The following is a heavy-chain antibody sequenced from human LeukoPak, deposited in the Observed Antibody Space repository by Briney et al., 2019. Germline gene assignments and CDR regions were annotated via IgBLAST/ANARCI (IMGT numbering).Heavy chain of an antibody. D-gene: IGHD6-6*01. CDR1: GFTFSSYG. V-gene: IGHV3-30*02. CDR2: IRYDGSNK. Sequence: GGSLRLSCAASGFTFSSYGMHWVRQAPGKGLEWVAFIRYDGSNKYYADSVKGRFTISRDNSKNTLYLQMNSLRAEDTAVYYCAKDPHPGVAARSIDYWGQGTLVTVSS. CDR3: AKDPHPGVAARSIDY. J-gene: IGHJ4*02.